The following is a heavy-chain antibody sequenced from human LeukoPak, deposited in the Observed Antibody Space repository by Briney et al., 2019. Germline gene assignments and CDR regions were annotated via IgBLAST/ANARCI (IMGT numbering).Heavy chain of an antibody. V-gene: IGHV1-2*02. CDR2: INPNSGGT. CDR1: GYTFTTYY. D-gene: IGHD6-19*01. J-gene: IGHJ5*02. Sequence: ASVKVSCKASGYTFTTYYMHWVRQAPGQGLEWMGWINPNSGGTNYAQKFQGRVTMTRDTSISTAYMELSRLRSDDTAVYYCARASPVAATSWFDPWGQGTLVTVSS. CDR3: ARASPVAATSWFDP.